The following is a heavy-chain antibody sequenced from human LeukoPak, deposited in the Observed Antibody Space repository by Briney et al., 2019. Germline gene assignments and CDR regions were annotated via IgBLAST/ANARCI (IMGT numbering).Heavy chain of an antibody. CDR1: GFTPSNYW. Sequence: GGSQRLACAASGFTPSNYWMHWVRQAPGEGLVWVSRVDPDGTTTNYADSVTGRFTTSRDNAKNTLYLQMNSLRAEDTALYYCTRVQAGRSGLMDVWGGAWSATVSS. CDR2: VDPDGTTT. D-gene: IGHD2-8*02. J-gene: IGHJ6*04. V-gene: IGHV3-74*01. CDR3: TRVQAGRSGLMDV.